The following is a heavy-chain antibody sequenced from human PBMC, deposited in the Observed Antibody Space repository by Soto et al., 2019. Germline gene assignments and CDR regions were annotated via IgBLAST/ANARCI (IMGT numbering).Heavy chain of an antibody. V-gene: IGHV3-11*05. D-gene: IGHD3-22*01. CDR2: ISSSSSYT. CDR3: ARTHDYDSSGP. J-gene: IGHJ5*02. Sequence: QVQLVESGGVLVKPGRSLRLSCAASGFTFSDYYMSWIRQAPGKGLEWLSYISSSSSYTNYADSVKGRFSISRDNAKNSLYLQMNSLRAEDTAVYYCARTHDYDSSGPWGQGTLVTVSS. CDR1: GFTFSDYY.